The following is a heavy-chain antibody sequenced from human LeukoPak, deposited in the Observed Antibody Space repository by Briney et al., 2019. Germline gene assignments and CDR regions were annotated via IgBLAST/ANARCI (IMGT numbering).Heavy chain of an antibody. J-gene: IGHJ4*02. CDR2: IYHSGST. CDR1: GGSISSGGYS. CDR3: ARGKSSGSPTLDY. D-gene: IGHD3-10*01. V-gene: IGHV4-30-2*01. Sequence: PSETLSLTCAVSGGSISSGGYSWSWIRQPPGKGLEWIGYIYHSGSTYYNPSLKSRVTISVDTSKNQFSLKLSSVTAADTAVYYCARGKSSGSPTLDYWGQGTLVTVSS.